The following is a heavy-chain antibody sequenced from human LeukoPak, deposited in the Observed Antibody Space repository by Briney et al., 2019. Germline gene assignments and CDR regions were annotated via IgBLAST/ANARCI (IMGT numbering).Heavy chain of an antibody. V-gene: IGHV4-59*01. Sequence: SETLSLTCTVSGGSISSYYWSWLRQPPGKGLEWIGYIYYSGSTNYNPSLKSRVTILVDTSKNQFSLKLSSVTAADTAVYYCARGYFDWLFLDYWGQGTLVTVSS. D-gene: IGHD3-9*01. J-gene: IGHJ4*02. CDR2: IYYSGST. CDR3: ARGYFDWLFLDY. CDR1: GGSISSYY.